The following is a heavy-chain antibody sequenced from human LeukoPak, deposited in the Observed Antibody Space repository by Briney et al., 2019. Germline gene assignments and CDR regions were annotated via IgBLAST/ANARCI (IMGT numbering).Heavy chain of an antibody. Sequence: GGPLRLSCAASGFTLRSYNMHWVRQAPGKGLEWVSYISTSSYYIYYADSVKGRFTISRDDAKNSLFLQMNSLRAEDTAIYYCARDASGSSTGLIDSWGQGTLVTVSS. CDR2: ISTSSYYI. D-gene: IGHD1-26*01. V-gene: IGHV3-21*01. J-gene: IGHJ4*02. CDR3: ARDASGSSTGLIDS. CDR1: GFTLRSYN.